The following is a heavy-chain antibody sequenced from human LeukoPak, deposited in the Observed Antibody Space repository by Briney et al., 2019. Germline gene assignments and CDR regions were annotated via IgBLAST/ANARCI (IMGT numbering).Heavy chain of an antibody. CDR3: ARGRSGSYYNTPSDY. J-gene: IGHJ4*02. CDR2: INPNSGGT. V-gene: IGHV1-2*02. CDR1: GYTFTGYY. Sequence: ASVKVSCKASGYTFTGYYMYWVRQAPGQGLEWMGWINPNSGGTNYAQKFQGRVTMTRDTSISTAYMELSRLRSEDTAVYYCARGRSGSYYNTPSDYWGQGTLVTVSS. D-gene: IGHD3-10*01.